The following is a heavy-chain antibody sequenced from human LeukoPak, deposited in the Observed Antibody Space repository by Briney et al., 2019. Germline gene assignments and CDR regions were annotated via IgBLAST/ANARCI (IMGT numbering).Heavy chain of an antibody. Sequence: GGSLRLSCAASGFTFSSYSMNWVRQAPGKGLEWVSSISSSSSYIYYADSVKGRFTISRDNAKNSLYLQMNSLRAEVTAVYYCARDDIVVVPAAFYGMDVWGQGTTVTVSS. CDR2: ISSSSSYI. CDR1: GFTFSSYS. J-gene: IGHJ6*02. V-gene: IGHV3-21*01. D-gene: IGHD2-2*01. CDR3: ARDDIVVVPAAFYGMDV.